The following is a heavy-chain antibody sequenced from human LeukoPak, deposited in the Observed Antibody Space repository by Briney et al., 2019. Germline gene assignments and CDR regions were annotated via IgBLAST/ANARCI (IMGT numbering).Heavy chain of an antibody. Sequence: GGSLRLSCAVSGFTLSNYSMNWVRQAPGKGLEWISYISGSGFAIHYADSVKGRFTISRDNAKNSLYLQMNSLRAEDTAVYYCARGVPKTSYYYYYMDVWGKGTTVTV. CDR3: ARGVPKTSYYYYYMDV. V-gene: IGHV3-48*01. D-gene: IGHD4-11*01. CDR1: GFTLSNYS. J-gene: IGHJ6*03. CDR2: ISGSGFAI.